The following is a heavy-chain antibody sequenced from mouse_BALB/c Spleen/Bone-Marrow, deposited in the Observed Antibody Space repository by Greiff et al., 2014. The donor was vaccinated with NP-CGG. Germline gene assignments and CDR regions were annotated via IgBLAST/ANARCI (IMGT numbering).Heavy chain of an antibody. V-gene: IGHV7-1*02. CDR2: CRNKANDYTT. CDR1: GFIFSDFY. D-gene: IGHD2-10*01. Sequence: EVKLVESGGGLVQPGGSLRLSCATSGFIFSDFYLVGVRQLPGKRLEWIAACRNKANDYTTEYSASVKCRFIVSRDTAQSNLYLQMNALRAEDTAIYYCARVPLLSRYAMDYWGQGTSVTVSS. CDR3: ARVPLLSRYAMDY. J-gene: IGHJ4*01.